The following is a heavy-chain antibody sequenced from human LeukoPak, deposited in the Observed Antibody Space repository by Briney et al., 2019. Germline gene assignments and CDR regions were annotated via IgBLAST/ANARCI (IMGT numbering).Heavy chain of an antibody. CDR1: GYTFTSFG. Sequence: GASVTVSCKASGYTFTSFGISWVRRAPGQGLEWMGWITAYNGNTNYAQKLQGRVTMTTDTSTSTAYMEPRSLRSDDTAVYYCARDLEYYYDSSGPYGMDVWGQGTTVSVSS. D-gene: IGHD3-22*01. J-gene: IGHJ6*02. CDR2: ITAYNGNT. V-gene: IGHV1-18*01. CDR3: ARDLEYYYDSSGPYGMDV.